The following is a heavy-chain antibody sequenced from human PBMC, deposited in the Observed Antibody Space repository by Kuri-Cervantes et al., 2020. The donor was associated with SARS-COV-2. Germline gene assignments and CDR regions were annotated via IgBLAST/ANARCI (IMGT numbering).Heavy chain of an antibody. J-gene: IGHJ4*02. CDR2: LKSRSDGGAR. V-gene: IGHV3-15*01. CDR3: TTDRGIASRPLFDY. Sequence: GGSLRLCCAASGISFNNAWMGWVRQTPGKGLEWVGRLKSRSDGGARDYAEPVKGRFVISRDDATSTMYLQVNSLIIEDTGIYYCTTDRGIASRPLFDYWGQGTLVTVSS. D-gene: IGHD6-13*01. CDR1: GISFNNAW.